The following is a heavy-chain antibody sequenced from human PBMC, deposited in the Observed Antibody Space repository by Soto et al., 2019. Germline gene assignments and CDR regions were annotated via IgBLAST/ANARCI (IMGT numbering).Heavy chain of an antibody. Sequence: SGLTLVNPTQTLTLTCTFSGFLLRTSGVGVGWIRQPPGKAPEWLEPIYWNDDKRYSPSLKSRLTITKATSKNQVVLTMTDMDPVDTGTYYCAQRLGSRGSFDYWGQGSLVTVSS. CDR3: AQRLGSRGSFDY. CDR2: IYWNDDK. J-gene: IGHJ4*02. D-gene: IGHD6-25*01. CDR1: GFLLRTSGVG. V-gene: IGHV2-5*01.